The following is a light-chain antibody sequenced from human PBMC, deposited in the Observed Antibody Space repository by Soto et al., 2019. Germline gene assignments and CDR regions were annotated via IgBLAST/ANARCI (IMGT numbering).Light chain of an antibody. V-gene: IGLV2-14*01. CDR2: DVS. J-gene: IGLJ1*01. CDR1: SSDIGSYNY. CDR3: SSCTTISTYV. Sequence: QSVLTQPASVSGSPGQSITISCTGTSSDIGSYNYVSWYQQYPGKAPKLMIYDVSNRPSGVSNRFSGSKSGNTASLTISGLQAADEADYYCSSCTTISTYVFGTGTKVTVL.